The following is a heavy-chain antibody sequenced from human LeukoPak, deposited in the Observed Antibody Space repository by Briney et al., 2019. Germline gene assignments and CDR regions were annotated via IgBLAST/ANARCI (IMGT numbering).Heavy chain of an antibody. V-gene: IGHV3-30-3*01. Sequence: GRSLRLSCAASGFTFSSYAMHWVRQAPGKGLEWVAVISYDGSNKYYADSVKGRFTISRDNAKNSLYLQMNSLRAEDTAVYYCAREADGGSYSQYYYYMDVWGKGTTVTVSS. CDR1: GFTFSSYA. CDR3: AREADGGSYSQYYYYMDV. J-gene: IGHJ6*03. D-gene: IGHD1-26*01. CDR2: ISYDGSNK.